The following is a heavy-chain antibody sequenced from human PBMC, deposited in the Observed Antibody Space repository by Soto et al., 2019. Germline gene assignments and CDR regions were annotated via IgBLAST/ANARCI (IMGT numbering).Heavy chain of an antibody. CDR1: GLTFSDSY. Sequence: QVQLVESGGGLVKPGGSLRLSCAASGLTFSDSYLNWIRHAPGKGLEWLAYISSSGSSIFCAGSVKGRFTISRDNAKNSLYLHMSSLRAEDTAMYYCARVRFGEWGYAMDVWGQGTTVTVSS. CDR2: ISSSGSSI. J-gene: IGHJ6*02. CDR3: ARVRFGEWGYAMDV. D-gene: IGHD3-10*01. V-gene: IGHV3-11*01.